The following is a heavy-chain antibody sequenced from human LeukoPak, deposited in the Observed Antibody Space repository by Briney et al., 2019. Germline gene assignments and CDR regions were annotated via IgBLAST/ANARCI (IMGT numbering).Heavy chain of an antibody. CDR1: GFTFSSYG. Sequence: GGSLRLSCAASGFTFSSYGMHWVRQAPGKGLEWVAFIRYDGSNKYYADSVKGRFTISRDNSKNTLYLQMNSLRAEDTAVYYCARDRQELVRGPWDYYYYMDVWGKGTTVTISS. D-gene: IGHD3-10*01. CDR3: ARDRQELVRGPWDYYYYMDV. CDR2: IRYDGSNK. V-gene: IGHV3-30*02. J-gene: IGHJ6*03.